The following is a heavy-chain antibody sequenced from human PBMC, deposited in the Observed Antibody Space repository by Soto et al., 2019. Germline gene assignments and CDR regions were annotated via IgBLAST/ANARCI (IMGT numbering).Heavy chain of an antibody. CDR2: ISTHTGDG. Sequence: QVQLVQSGAEVKKPGASVRVFCKSSGYTFNTYGINWLRQAPGQGLEWMGWISTHTGDGNYAQRFQGRVTLTADTSTSTDYMDLRSLRYDDTAVYYCARGVAASKIGDSETFFVFWGQGTQVTVSS. CDR3: ARGVAASKIGDSETFFVF. D-gene: IGHD3-10*01. J-gene: IGHJ4*02. CDR1: GYTFNTYG. V-gene: IGHV1-18*01.